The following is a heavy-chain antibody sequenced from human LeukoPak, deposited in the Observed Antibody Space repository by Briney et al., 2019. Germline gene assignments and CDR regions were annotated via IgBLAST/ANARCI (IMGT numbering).Heavy chain of an antibody. CDR2: IIPIFGTA. J-gene: IGHJ4*02. D-gene: IGHD4-23*01. Sequence: GASVKVSCKASGGTFSSYAISWVRQAPGQGLEWMGGIIPIFGTANYAQKFQGRVTITTDESTSTAYKELSSLRSEDTAVYYCARATGYGGKYYFDYWGQGTLVTVSS. CDR3: ARATGYGGKYYFDY. V-gene: IGHV1-69*05. CDR1: GGTFSSYA.